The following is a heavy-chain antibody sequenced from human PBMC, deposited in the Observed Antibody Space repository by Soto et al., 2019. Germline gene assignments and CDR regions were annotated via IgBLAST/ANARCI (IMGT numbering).Heavy chain of an antibody. CDR2: IYPGDSDT. CDR3: ARRRYVVVVPAAIQVIAAAGDAFDI. Sequence: PGESLKISCKGSGYSFTSYWIGWVRQMPGKGLEWMGIIYPGDSDTRYSPSFQGQVTISADKSISTAYLQWSSLKASDTAMYYCARRRYVVVVPAAIQVIAAAGDAFDIWGQGTMVTV. CDR1: GYSFTSYW. J-gene: IGHJ3*02. D-gene: IGHD2-2*02. V-gene: IGHV5-51*01.